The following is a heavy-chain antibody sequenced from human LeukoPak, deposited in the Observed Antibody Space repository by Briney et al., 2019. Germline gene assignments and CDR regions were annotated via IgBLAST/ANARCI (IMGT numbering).Heavy chain of an antibody. CDR1: GGSISSSSYY. Sequence: SETLSLTCTVSGGSISSSSYYWGWIRQPPGTGLEWIGSIYYSGSTYYNPSLKSRVTISVDTSKNQFSLKLSSVTAADTAVYYCARGGSSSFDYWGQGTLVTVSS. J-gene: IGHJ4*02. CDR3: ARGGSSSFDY. CDR2: IYYSGST. D-gene: IGHD6-6*01. V-gene: IGHV4-39*07.